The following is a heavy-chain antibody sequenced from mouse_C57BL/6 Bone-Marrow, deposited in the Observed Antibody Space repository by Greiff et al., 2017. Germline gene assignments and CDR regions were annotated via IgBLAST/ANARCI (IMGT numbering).Heavy chain of an antibody. CDR2: IYPGSGSH. V-gene: IGHV1-55*01. J-gene: IGHJ4*01. Sequence: QVQLQQPGAELVKPGASVKMSCKASGYTFTSYWITWVKQRPGQGLEWIGDIYPGSGSHKYNEKFKSKAKLTVDTSSSAAYMQLSSLTSEDSTVYYCALLRRDAMDYWGQGTSVTVSS. CDR3: ALLRRDAMDY. CDR1: GYTFTSYW. D-gene: IGHD1-1*01.